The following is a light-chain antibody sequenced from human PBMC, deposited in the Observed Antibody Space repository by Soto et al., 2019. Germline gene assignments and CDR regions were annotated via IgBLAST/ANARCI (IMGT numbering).Light chain of an antibody. CDR3: CSYAGSSTFPYV. CDR1: SSDVGSYNL. V-gene: IGLV2-23*02. J-gene: IGLJ1*01. Sequence: QSALTQPASVSGSPGQSITISCTGNSSDVGSYNLVSWYQQHPGKAPKLMIYEVSKRPSGVSNRFSGSKSGNTASLTISGLQAEDEADYYCCSYAGSSTFPYVFGTGTKLTVL. CDR2: EVS.